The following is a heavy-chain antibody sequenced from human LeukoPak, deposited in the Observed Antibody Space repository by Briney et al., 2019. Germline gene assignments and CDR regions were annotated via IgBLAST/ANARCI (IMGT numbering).Heavy chain of an antibody. Sequence: PGGSLRLSCAASRFTFSTYAMSWVRQAPGKGLEWVSAISGSGGSTYYADSVKGRFTISRDNSKNTLHLQMNSLRAEDTAVYYCAKSISMIRSPSEYWGQGTLVTVSS. J-gene: IGHJ4*02. D-gene: IGHD3-10*01. V-gene: IGHV3-23*01. CDR3: AKSISMIRSPSEY. CDR1: RFTFSTYA. CDR2: ISGSGGST.